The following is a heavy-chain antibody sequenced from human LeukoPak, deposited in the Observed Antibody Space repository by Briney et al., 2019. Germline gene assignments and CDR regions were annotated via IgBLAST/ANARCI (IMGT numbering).Heavy chain of an antibody. CDR3: ARAWRFGELLYY. CDR1: GGTFSSYA. V-gene: IGHV1-69*13. CDR2: IIPIFGTA. D-gene: IGHD3-10*01. Sequence: SVKVSCKASGGTFSSYAISWVRQAPGQGLEWMGGIIPIFGTASYAQKFQGRVTITADESTSTAYMELSSLRSEDTAVYYCARAWRFGELLYYWGQGTLVTVSS. J-gene: IGHJ4*02.